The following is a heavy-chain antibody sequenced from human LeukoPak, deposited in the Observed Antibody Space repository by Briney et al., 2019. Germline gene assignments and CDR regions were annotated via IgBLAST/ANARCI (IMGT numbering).Heavy chain of an antibody. CDR2: INPNSGGT. J-gene: IGHJ3*02. CDR1: GYTFTGYY. V-gene: IGHV1-2*02. CDR3: AREGYCSSTSCYAGLSDAFDI. Sequence: ASVKVSCKASGYTFTGYYMHWVRQAPGQGLEWMGWINPNSGGTNYAQKFQGRVTMTRDTSISTAYMELSRLRSDDTAVYYCAREGYCSSTSCYAGLSDAFDISGQGTMVTVSS. D-gene: IGHD2-2*01.